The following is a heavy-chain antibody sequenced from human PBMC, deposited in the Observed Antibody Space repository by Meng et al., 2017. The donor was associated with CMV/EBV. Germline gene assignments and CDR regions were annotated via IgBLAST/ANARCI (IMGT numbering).Heavy chain of an antibody. CDR3: ARDGHRWGGYNSRADY. V-gene: IGHV3-21*01. Sequence: GESLKISCAASGFTFSSYSMNWVRQAPGKGLEWVSSISSSSSYIYYADSVKGRFTISRDNAKSSLYLQMNSLRAEDTAVYYCARDGHRWGGYNSRADYWGQGTLVTVSS. D-gene: IGHD5-24*01. CDR2: ISSSSSYI. CDR1: GFTFSSYS. J-gene: IGHJ4*02.